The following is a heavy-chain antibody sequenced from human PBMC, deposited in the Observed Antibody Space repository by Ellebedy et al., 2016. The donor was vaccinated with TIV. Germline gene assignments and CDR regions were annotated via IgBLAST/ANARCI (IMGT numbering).Heavy chain of an antibody. CDR1: GFTFSDYY. V-gene: IGHV3-11*01. J-gene: IGHJ3*02. CDR2: ISSSGSTT. Sequence: GGSLRLSXAASGFTFSDYYMSWIRQAPGKGLEWVSYISSSGSTTYYADSVKGRFTISRDNSKNTLYLQMNSLRAEDTAVYYCAKVRGPLYQLDAFDIWGQGTMVTVSS. D-gene: IGHD2-2*01. CDR3: AKVRGPLYQLDAFDI.